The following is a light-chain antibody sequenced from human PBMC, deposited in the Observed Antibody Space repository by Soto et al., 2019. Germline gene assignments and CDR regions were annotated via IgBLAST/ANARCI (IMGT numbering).Light chain of an antibody. CDR2: KAS. CDR3: QQYNNYSMYT. CDR1: QSISSW. V-gene: IGKV1-5*03. Sequence: DIPMTQSPSTLSASVGDRVTITCRASQSISSWLAWYQQKPGKAPKLLIYKASSLESGVPSRFSGSGSGTEFTLTISSLQPDDFATYYCQQYNNYSMYTFGQGTKLEIK. J-gene: IGKJ2*01.